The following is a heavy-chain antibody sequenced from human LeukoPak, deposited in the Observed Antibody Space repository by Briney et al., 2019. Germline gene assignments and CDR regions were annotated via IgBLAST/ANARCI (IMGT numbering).Heavy chain of an antibody. CDR3: ARDGGNIVVVPAAIWFDP. CDR2: IYYSGST. J-gene: IGHJ5*02. V-gene: IGHV4-39*07. Sequence: PSETLSLTCTVPGGSISSSSYYWGWIRQPPGKGLEWIGSIYYSGSTYYNPSLKSRVTISVDTSKNQFSLKLSSVTAADTAVYYCARDGGNIVVVPAAIWFDPWGQGTLVTVSS. D-gene: IGHD2-2*01. CDR1: GGSISSSSYY.